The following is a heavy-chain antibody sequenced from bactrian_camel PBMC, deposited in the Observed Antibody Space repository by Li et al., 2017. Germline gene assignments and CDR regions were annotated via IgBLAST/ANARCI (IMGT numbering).Heavy chain of an antibody. Sequence: VQLVESGGGLVQPGGSLRLSCAASGFTFSDYLMSWVRQAPGKGLEWVSTIKSDGDSTYYADSVKGRFTISRDNTKNTVYLQLNSLMSEDTSVYYCHTGGGAYWGQGTHVT. D-gene: IGHD7*01. CDR2: IKSDGDST. V-gene: IGHV3S40*01. CDR1: GFTFSDYL. CDR3: HTGGGAY. J-gene: IGHJ4*01.